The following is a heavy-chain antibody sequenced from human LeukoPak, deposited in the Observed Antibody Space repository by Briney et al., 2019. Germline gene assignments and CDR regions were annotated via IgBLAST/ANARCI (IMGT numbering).Heavy chain of an antibody. Sequence: SETLSLTCAVYGGSFSGYYWSWIRQPPGKGLEWIGEINHSGSTNYNPSLKSRVTISVDTCKNQFSLKLSSVTAADTAVYYCARGRAGSFDAFDIWGQGTMVTVSS. CDR1: GGSFSGYY. CDR2: INHSGST. CDR3: ARGRAGSFDAFDI. J-gene: IGHJ3*02. V-gene: IGHV4-34*01.